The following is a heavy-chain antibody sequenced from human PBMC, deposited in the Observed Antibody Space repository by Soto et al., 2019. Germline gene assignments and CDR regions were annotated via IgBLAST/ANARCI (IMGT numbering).Heavy chain of an antibody. CDR3: ARGHVGQLGTFDY. D-gene: IGHD6-13*01. J-gene: IGHJ4*02. V-gene: IGHV3-30-3*01. Sequence: PGGSLRLSCAASGFTFSSYAMHWVRQAPGEGLEWVAVISYDGSNKYYADSVKGRFTISRDNSKNTLYLQMNSLRAEDTAVYYCARGHVGQLGTFDYWGQGTLVTVSS. CDR1: GFTFSSYA. CDR2: ISYDGSNK.